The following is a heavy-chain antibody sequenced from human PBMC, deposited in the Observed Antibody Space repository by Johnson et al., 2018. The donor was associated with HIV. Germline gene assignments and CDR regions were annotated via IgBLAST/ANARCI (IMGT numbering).Heavy chain of an antibody. CDR2: IGAAGET. Sequence: VQLVESGGGVARPGGSLRLSCVASGFTFDDYGMSWVRQAPGKGLEWVSGIGAAGETHYPDPVKGRFTVSRDNANHSLYLQMNSLRAEDTALYYCARVYVVSHTDFWSGYYNPFDIWGQGTMVTVSS. D-gene: IGHD3-3*01. V-gene: IGHV3-20*04. CDR1: GFTFDDYG. J-gene: IGHJ3*02. CDR3: ARVYVVSHTDFWSGYYNPFDI.